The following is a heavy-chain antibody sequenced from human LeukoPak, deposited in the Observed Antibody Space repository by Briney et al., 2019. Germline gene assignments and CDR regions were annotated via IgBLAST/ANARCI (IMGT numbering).Heavy chain of an antibody. V-gene: IGHV3-74*01. J-gene: IGHJ4*02. CDR1: GFSFSGHW. CDR3: ARGPNSNWSGLDF. Sequence: GGSLRLSCTASGFSFSGHWMHWARQLPGKGLVWVSRISPTGSTTSYADSVKGRFTVSRDNAKNTRYLQLNNLRAEDTAVYYCARGPNSNWSGLDFWGQGTLLTVSS. D-gene: IGHD6-6*01. CDR2: ISPTGSTT.